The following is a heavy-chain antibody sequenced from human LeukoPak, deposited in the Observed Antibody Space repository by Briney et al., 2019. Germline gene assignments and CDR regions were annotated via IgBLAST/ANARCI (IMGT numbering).Heavy chain of an antibody. CDR2: IKQDGSEK. CDR1: GFTFSSYW. D-gene: IGHD3-10*01. J-gene: IGHJ6*02. Sequence: GGSLRLSCAASGFTFSSYWMSWVRQAPGKGLEGVANIKQDGSEKYYVDSVKGRFTISRDNAKNSLYLQMNSLRAEDTAVYYCARDKGVTMVRGVRSDYYYYGMDVWGQGTTVTVSS. CDR3: ARDKGVTMVRGVRSDYYYYGMDV. V-gene: IGHV3-7*01.